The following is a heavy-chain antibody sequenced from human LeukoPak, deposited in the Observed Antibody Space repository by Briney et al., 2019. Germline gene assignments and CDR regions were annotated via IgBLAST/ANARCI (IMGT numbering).Heavy chain of an antibody. V-gene: IGHV3-15*01. J-gene: IGHJ6*04. D-gene: IGHD3-3*02. CDR1: GFTIGTAW. CDR2: IKSKGEGATT. CDR3: IAHFPYFYGFDV. Sequence: GVSLRLSCVSSGFTIGTAWMSWVRQAPGKGLEWLGHIKSKGEGATTDYAAPAKGRFAISRDDSKNVIYLQMSSLKIDDTAIYYCIAHFPYFYGFDVWGKGTTVTVSS.